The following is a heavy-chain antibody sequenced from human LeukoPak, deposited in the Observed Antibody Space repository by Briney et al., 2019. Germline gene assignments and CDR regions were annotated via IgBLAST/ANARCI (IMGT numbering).Heavy chain of an antibody. CDR1: GGSISSGGYY. D-gene: IGHD3-22*01. J-gene: IGHJ6*02. CDR3: ARSVPSYDSSGYYYRHYYYGMDV. Sequence: TLSLTCTVSGGSISSGGYYWSWIRQPPGKGLKWIGYIYYSGSTYYNPSLKSRVTISVDTSKNQFSLKLSSVTAADTAVYYCARSVPSYDSSGYYYRHYYYGMDVWGQGTTVTVSS. CDR2: IYYSGST. V-gene: IGHV4-31*03.